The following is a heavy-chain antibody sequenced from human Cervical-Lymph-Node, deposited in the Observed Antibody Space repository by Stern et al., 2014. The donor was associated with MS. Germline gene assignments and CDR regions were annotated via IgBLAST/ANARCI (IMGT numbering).Heavy chain of an antibody. J-gene: IGHJ1*01. CDR2: VSYDERKK. CDR3: ATAPMYFYTSGSYDF. V-gene: IGHV3-30*03. Sequence: VQLVESGGGVVQPGRSLRLSCVASEFTFSIYGMYWVRQAPGEGLEWVAVVSYDERKKDYADAVKGRFTISRDNSKNTLYLQMNSLRTEDTAMYYCATAPMYFYTSGSYDFWGQGTLVTVSS. D-gene: IGHD3-10*01. CDR1: EFTFSIYG.